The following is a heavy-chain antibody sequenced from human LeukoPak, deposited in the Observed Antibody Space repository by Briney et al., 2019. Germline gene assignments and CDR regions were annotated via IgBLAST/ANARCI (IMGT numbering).Heavy chain of an antibody. Sequence: PGRSLRLSCAASGFTFDDYAMHWVRQAPGKGLEWVSGISWNSGSMGYADSVKGRFTISRDNAKNSLYLQMNSLRAEDTALYYCAKDKYSSSLYYFDYWGQGTLVTVSS. V-gene: IGHV3-9*01. CDR3: AKDKYSSSLYYFDY. J-gene: IGHJ4*02. D-gene: IGHD6-13*01. CDR2: ISWNSGSM. CDR1: GFTFDDYA.